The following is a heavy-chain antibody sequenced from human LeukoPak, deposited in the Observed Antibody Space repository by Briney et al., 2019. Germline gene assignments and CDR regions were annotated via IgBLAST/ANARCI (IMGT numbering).Heavy chain of an antibody. CDR3: AREESSWYTCFDY. Sequence: GGSLGLSCAASGFTFSSYSMTWVRQAPGKGLEWVSYISSSSSTIYYADSVKGRFTISRDNAKNSLYLQMNSLRAEDTAVYYCAREESSWYTCFDYWGQGTLVTVSS. CDR2: ISSSSSTI. D-gene: IGHD6-13*01. CDR1: GFTFSSYS. V-gene: IGHV3-48*01. J-gene: IGHJ4*02.